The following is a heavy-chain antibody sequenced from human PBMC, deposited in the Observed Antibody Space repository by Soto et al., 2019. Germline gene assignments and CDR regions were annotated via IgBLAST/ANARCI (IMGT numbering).Heavy chain of an antibody. CDR2: IYCDDDK. CDR3: AQSRSLAVHWFDP. D-gene: IGHD1-26*01. Sequence: QITLKESGPTLVKPTQTLTLTCTFSGFSLSTSGVGVGWIRQPPGKALEWLALIYCDDDKRYSPSLKSRPTITKDTSKDQVALTMPNMDPVETATYYCAQSRSLAVHWFDPWGQGTLLTVSS. CDR1: GFSLSTSGVG. J-gene: IGHJ5*02. V-gene: IGHV2-5*02.